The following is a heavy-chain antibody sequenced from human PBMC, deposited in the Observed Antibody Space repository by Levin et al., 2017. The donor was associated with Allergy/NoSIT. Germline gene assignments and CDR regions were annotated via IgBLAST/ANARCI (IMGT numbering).Heavy chain of an antibody. CDR1: GGSISSSGYY. CDR3: ARHEVSHYYGSGRSWFDP. J-gene: IGHJ5*02. Sequence: RPSETLSLTCTVSGGSISSSGYYWGWIRQPPGKGLEWIGSIYYSGSTDYNPSLESRVTISIDTSRNQFSLKVTSVTATDTAVYYCARHEVSHYYGSGRSWFDPWGQGTLVTVSS. D-gene: IGHD3-10*01. V-gene: IGHV4-39*01. CDR2: IYYSGST.